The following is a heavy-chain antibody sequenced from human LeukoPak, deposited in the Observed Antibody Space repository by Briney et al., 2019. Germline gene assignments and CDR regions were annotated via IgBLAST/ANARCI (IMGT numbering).Heavy chain of an antibody. CDR3: ARAWRRAAAGREGWFDP. Sequence: SQTLSLTCAISGDSVSSNSAAWNWIRQSPSRALEWLGRTYYRSKWYNDYAVSVKSRITINPDTSKNQFSLQLNSVTPEDTAVYYCARAWRRAAAGREGWFDPWGQGTLVTVSS. D-gene: IGHD6-13*01. V-gene: IGHV6-1*01. CDR1: GDSVSSNSAA. CDR2: TYYRSKWYN. J-gene: IGHJ5*02.